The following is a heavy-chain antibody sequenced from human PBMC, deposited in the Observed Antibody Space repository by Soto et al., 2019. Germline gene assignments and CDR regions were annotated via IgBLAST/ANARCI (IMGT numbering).Heavy chain of an antibody. Sequence: GESLKLSCNVSGDSFTSYCMGWVRQMPGKGLEWMGIIYPGDSDTRYSPSFQGQVTISADKSISTAYLQWSSLKASDTAMYYCARHPRGYSYGLVDYWGQGTLVNVSS. CDR3: ARHPRGYSYGLVDY. D-gene: IGHD5-18*01. CDR2: IYPGDSDT. J-gene: IGHJ4*02. CDR1: GDSFTSYC. V-gene: IGHV5-51*01.